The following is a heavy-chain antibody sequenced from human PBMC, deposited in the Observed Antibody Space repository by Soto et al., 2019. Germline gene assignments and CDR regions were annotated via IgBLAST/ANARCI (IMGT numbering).Heavy chain of an antibody. CDR1: GFTFSDYY. CDR3: ASTTTGIGWPNNWFDP. J-gene: IGHJ5*02. V-gene: IGHV3-11*01. Sequence: GGSLRLSCAASGFTFSDYYMSWIRQAPGKGLEWVSYISSSGSTIYYADSVKGRFTISRDNAKNSLYLQMNSLRAEDTAVYYCASTTTGIGWPNNWFDPWGQRTLVTVSS. CDR2: ISSSGSTI. D-gene: IGHD2-15*01.